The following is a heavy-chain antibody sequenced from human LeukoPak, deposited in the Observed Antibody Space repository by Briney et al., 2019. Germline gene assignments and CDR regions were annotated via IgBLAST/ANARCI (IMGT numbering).Heavy chain of an antibody. D-gene: IGHD6-25*01. CDR3: AKGGHLDD. CDR2: IKPDGIEK. Sequence: GGSLRLSCAASGFSFGTYWMSWVRQAPGKGLEWVANIKPDGIEKNYVDSVKGRFSVCRDSTQNSLFLQMDSLRPEDTAVYYCAKGGHLDDWGQGTLVTVST. V-gene: IGHV3-7*01. CDR1: GFSFGTYW. J-gene: IGHJ4*02.